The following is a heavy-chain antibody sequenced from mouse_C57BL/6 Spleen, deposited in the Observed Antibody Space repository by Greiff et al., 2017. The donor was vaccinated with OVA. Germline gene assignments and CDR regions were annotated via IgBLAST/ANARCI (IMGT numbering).Heavy chain of an antibody. CDR2: ISDGGSYT. CDR3: ARGGVPAY. V-gene: IGHV5-4*03. D-gene: IGHD2-14*01. J-gene: IGHJ3*01. CDR1: GFTFSSYA. Sequence: EVMLVESGGGLVKPGGSLKLSCAASGFTFSSYAMSWVRQTPEKRLEWVATISDGGSYTYYPDNVKGRFTISRDNAKNNLYLQMSHLKSEDTAMYYCARGGVPAYWGQGTLVTVSA.